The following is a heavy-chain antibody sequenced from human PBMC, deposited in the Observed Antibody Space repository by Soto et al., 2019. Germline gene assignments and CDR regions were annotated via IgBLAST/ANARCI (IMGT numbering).Heavy chain of an antibody. CDR1: GFTFTSSA. CDR2: IVVGSGYT. J-gene: IGHJ4*01. Sequence: ASVKVSCKASGFTFTSSAMQWGRQARGQRLEWIGWIVVGSGYTTYARRFLGRVTMTSDTSTSTVHMELGSLTSEDTAVYYCARGGGIVVVTAPYDHWG. V-gene: IGHV1-58*02. CDR3: ARGGGIVVVTAPYDH. D-gene: IGHD2-21*02.